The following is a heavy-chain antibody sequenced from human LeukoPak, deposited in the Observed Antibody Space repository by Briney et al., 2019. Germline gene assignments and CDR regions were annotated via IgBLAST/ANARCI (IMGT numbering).Heavy chain of an antibody. V-gene: IGHV3-48*01. CDR1: GFTFSSYN. CDR3: ARGNVGY. J-gene: IGHJ4*02. Sequence: PGGSLRLSCAASGFTFSSYNMNWVRQAPRKGLEWVSYISSSSSSSSSTIYYADSVKGRFTISRDNAKNSLYLQMNSLRAEDTAVYYCARGNVGYWGQGTLVTVSS. CDR2: ISSSSSSSSSTI. D-gene: IGHD3-10*01.